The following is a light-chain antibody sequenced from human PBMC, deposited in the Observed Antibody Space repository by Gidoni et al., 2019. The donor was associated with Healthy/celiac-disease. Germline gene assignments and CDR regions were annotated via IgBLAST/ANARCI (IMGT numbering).Light chain of an antibody. CDR3: QQYYSTLSWT. J-gene: IGKJ1*01. V-gene: IGKV4-1*01. Sequence: DIVMTQSPDSLAVSLGERATINCKSSQSVLYSSNNKNYLAWYQQKPGQPPKLLIYWASTRESGVPDRFSGSGSGTDFTLTISSLQAEDVAVYYCQQYYSTLSWTFGHXTKVEIK. CDR1: QSVLYSSNNKNY. CDR2: WAS.